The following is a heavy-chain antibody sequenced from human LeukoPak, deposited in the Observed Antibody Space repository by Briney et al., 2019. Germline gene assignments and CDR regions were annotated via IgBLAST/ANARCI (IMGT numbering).Heavy chain of an antibody. V-gene: IGHV3-30-3*01. CDR1: EFTFSSYA. Sequence: PGGSLRLSRAASEFTFSSYAMHWVRQAPGKGLEWVAVISYDGSNKYYADSVKGRFTISRDNSKNTLYLQMNSLRAEDTAVYYCARDSGVKNYYDSSGYLDYWGQGTLVTVSS. J-gene: IGHJ4*02. CDR3: ARDSGVKNYYDSSGYLDY. CDR2: ISYDGSNK. D-gene: IGHD3-22*01.